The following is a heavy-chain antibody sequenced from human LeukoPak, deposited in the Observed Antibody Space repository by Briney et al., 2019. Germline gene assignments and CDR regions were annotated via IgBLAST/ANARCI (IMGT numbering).Heavy chain of an antibody. J-gene: IGHJ4*02. CDR3: ARVGGYCSDGNCYPKY. D-gene: IGHD2-15*01. CDR2: INTNTGNP. Sequence: ASVKVSRKASGYSFTTYAMSWVRQAPGQGLEWMGWINTNTGNPTYAQDFTGRFVFSLDSSVSTAYLQISSLEAEDTAVYYCARVGGYCSDGNCYPKYWGQGTLVTVSS. CDR1: GYSFTTYA. V-gene: IGHV7-4-1*02.